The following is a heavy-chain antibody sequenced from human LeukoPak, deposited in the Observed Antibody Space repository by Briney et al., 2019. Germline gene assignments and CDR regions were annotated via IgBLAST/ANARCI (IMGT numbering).Heavy chain of an antibody. D-gene: IGHD2-15*01. CDR1: GGSFSGYY. V-gene: IGHV4-34*01. Sequence: PSETLSLTCAVYGGSFSGYYWSWIRQPPGKGLEWIGEINHSGSTNYNPSLKSRVTISVDTSKNQFSLKLSSVTAADTAVYYCSRSVYCSGGSCYPDYWGQGTLVTVSS. J-gene: IGHJ4*02. CDR2: INHSGST. CDR3: SRSVYCSGGSCYPDY.